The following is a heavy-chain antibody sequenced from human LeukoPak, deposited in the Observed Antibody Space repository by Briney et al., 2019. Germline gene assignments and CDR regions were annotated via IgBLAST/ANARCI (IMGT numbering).Heavy chain of an antibody. CDR1: GYTFTTYG. CDR2: ISPYNGNT. J-gene: IGHJ4*02. D-gene: IGHD2-15*01. V-gene: IGHV1-18*01. Sequence: ASVKVSCKASGYTFTTYGISWVRQAPGQGLEWMGWISPYNGNTNYAQKLQGRVTMTTDASTSTAYMELRSLRSDDTAVYYCARDRAVVVAATDYWGQGTLVTVSS. CDR3: ARDRAVVVAATDY.